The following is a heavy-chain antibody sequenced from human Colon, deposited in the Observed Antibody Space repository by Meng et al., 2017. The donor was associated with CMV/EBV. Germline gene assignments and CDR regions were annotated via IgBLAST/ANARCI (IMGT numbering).Heavy chain of an antibody. J-gene: IGHJ6*02. V-gene: IGHV1-69*10. CDR1: GGTFSSYT. CDR3: RCSRNGMDV. Sequence: SVKVSCKASGGTFSSYTISWVRQAPGQGLEWMGENILMLGIEHYAPKFHGRVTITADKSTTTAFLELSSLRSEDTAVYYCRCSRNGMDVWGPGTTVTVSS. D-gene: IGHD3-10*02. CDR2: NILMLGIE.